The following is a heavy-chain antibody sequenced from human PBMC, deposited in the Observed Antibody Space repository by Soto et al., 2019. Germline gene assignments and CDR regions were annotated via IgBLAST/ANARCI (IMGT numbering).Heavy chain of an antibody. CDR1: GGIFSSNP. CDR2: IIPLFGTA. J-gene: IGHJ4*02. CDR3: ASKAACGGDCYAFDA. D-gene: IGHD2-21*02. V-gene: IGHV1-69*06. Sequence: QVYLVQSGAEVKKPGSSVKISCKASGGIFSSNPINWVRQAAGQGLEWMGGIIPLFGTANYAEKFQGRVTITADNSTKTEYMALTRLRSEDTAVYYCASKAACGGDCYAFDAWGQGTLVTVSS.